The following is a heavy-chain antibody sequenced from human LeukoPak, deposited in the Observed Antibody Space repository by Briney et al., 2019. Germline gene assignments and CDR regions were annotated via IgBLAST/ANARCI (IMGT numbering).Heavy chain of an antibody. D-gene: IGHD3-22*01. CDR1: GFTFSSYW. J-gene: IGHJ4*02. V-gene: IGHV3-7*03. Sequence: GGSLRLSCAASGFTFSSYWMSWVRQAPGKGLEWVANIKQDGSEKYYVDSVKGRFTISRDNSKNTLYLQMNSLRAEDTAVYYCAKDRVIANYDSSGDVDYWGQGTLVTVSS. CDR2: IKQDGSEK. CDR3: AKDRVIANYDSSGDVDY.